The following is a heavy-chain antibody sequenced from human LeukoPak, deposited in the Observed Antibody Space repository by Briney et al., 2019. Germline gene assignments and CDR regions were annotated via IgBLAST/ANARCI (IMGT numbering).Heavy chain of an antibody. V-gene: IGHV3-21*01. CDR3: ARLRRNGDSGGFYYYYDY. D-gene: IGHD3-22*01. CDR2: YNTVATYI. J-gene: IGHJ4*02. CDR1: GYTFTSFS. Sequence: GGSLRLSCAASGYTFTSFSFNWVRQAPGKGLEWVSYYNTVATYIYYADSVRGRFTISRDNAKNSVYLQMDSLRAEDTGVYYCARLRRNGDSGGFYYYYDYWGQGTLVTVSS.